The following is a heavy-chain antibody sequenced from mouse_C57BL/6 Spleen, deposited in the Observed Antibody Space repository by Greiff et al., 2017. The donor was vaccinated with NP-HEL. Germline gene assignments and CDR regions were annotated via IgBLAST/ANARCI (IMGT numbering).Heavy chain of an antibody. V-gene: IGHV14-4*01. CDR2: IDPENGDT. CDR1: GFNIKDDY. D-gene: IGHD2-13*01. Sequence: VQLQQSGAELVRPGASVKLSCTASGFNIKDDYMHWVKQRPEQGLEWIGWIDPENGDTEYASKFQGKATITADTSSNTAYLQLSSLTSEDTAVYYCTTWVRDCWGQGTTLTVSS. J-gene: IGHJ2*01. CDR3: TTWVRDC.